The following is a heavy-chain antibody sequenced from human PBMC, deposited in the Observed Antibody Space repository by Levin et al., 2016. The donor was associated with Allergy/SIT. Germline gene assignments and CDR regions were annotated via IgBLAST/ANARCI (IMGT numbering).Heavy chain of an antibody. CDR1: GFRFRNGW. J-gene: IGHJ4*02. CDR3: AELGAGY. D-gene: IGHD7-27*01. Sequence: GGSLRLSCAASGFRFRNGWMSWVRQTPGKGLEWVGRVRSESDGGETEYGTPLEGRLTISRDDSKNTVYLQMDSLKTEDTAVYYCAELGAGYWGQGTLVNVSA. CDR2: VRSESDGGET. V-gene: IGHV3-15*01.